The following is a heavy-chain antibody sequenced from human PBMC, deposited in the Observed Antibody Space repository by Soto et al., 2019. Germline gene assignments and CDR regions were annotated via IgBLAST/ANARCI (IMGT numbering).Heavy chain of an antibody. CDR1: GYTFTSYD. V-gene: IGHV1-8*01. Sequence: QVQLVQSGAEVKKPGDSVKVSCKASGYTFTSYDINWVRQATGQGLEWMGWMNPNGGNTGYAQKFQGRVTMTRNTSISTAYMELSSLKSEDTAVYYCARELSSSWRFDYWGQGTLVTVSS. CDR2: MNPNGGNT. CDR3: ARELSSSWRFDY. J-gene: IGHJ4*02. D-gene: IGHD6-13*01.